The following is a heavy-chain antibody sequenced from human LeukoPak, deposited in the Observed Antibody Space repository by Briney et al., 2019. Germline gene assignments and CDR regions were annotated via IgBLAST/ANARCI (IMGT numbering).Heavy chain of an antibody. Sequence: ASVTLSCNASGSTFTVYYMHWGRHPPGQGHERMGLINPNSGGTNYAQHSQDRLTMTTVTSISTAYMEQSRLRSDDTAVYYCARDLPEEYQLQHTQFYYWGQGTLVTVSS. CDR2: INPNSGGT. CDR3: ARDLPEEYQLQHTQFYY. V-gene: IGHV1-2*02. J-gene: IGHJ4*02. CDR1: GSTFTVYY. D-gene: IGHD2-2*01.